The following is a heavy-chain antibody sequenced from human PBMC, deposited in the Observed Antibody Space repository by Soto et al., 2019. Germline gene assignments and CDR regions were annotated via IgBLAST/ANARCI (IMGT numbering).Heavy chain of an antibody. D-gene: IGHD3-22*01. Sequence: GSLRLSCVGSGFTFSSYEMNWVHQAPGKGLEWVSNIRSSGRSINYADSVKGRFTISRDNAKNSLYLQMNSLRAEDTAVYYCTRVRDSNDYWGQGTLVTVSS. CDR3: TRVRDSNDY. CDR1: GFTFSSYE. CDR2: IRSSGRSI. J-gene: IGHJ4*02. V-gene: IGHV3-48*03.